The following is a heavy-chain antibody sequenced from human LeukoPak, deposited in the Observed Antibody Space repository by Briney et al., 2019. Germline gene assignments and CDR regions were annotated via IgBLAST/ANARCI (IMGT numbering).Heavy chain of an antibody. V-gene: IGHV3-30*18. CDR1: GFTFSSYG. CDR2: ISYDGSNK. Sequence: GRSLRLSCAASGFTFSSYGMHWVRQAPGKGLEWVAVISYDGSNKYYADSVKGRFTISRDNSKNTLYLQMNSPRAEDTAVYYCAKDGSGSYFGYWGQGTLVTVSS. CDR3: AKDGSGSYFGY. J-gene: IGHJ4*02. D-gene: IGHD3-10*01.